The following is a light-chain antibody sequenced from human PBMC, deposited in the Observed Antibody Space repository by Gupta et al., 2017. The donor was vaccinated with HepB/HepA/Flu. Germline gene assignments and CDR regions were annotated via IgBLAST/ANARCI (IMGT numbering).Light chain of an antibody. CDR3: AAWDDSLNGQGV. CDR2: SNN. Sequence: QSVLTQPPSASGTPGQRVTISCPGSSSNIGSNTVNWYQQLPGTAPKLLIYSNNQRPSGVPDRFSGSKSGTSASLAISGLQSEDEADYYCAAWDDSLNGQGVFGGGTKLTVL. CDR1: SSNIGSNT. J-gene: IGLJ3*02. V-gene: IGLV1-44*01.